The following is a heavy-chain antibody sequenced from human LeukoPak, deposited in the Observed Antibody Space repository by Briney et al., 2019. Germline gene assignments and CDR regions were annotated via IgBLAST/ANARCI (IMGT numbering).Heavy chain of an antibody. Sequence: SETLSLTCTVSGGSISSSSYYWGWIRQPPGKGLEWIGSIYYSGSTYYNPSLKSRVTISVDTSKNQFSLKLSSVTAADTAVYYCARDSPHGFFWYFDLWGRGTLVTVSS. D-gene: IGHD5-24*01. CDR1: GGSISSSSYY. CDR3: ARDSPHGFFWYFDL. CDR2: IYYSGST. V-gene: IGHV4-39*07. J-gene: IGHJ2*01.